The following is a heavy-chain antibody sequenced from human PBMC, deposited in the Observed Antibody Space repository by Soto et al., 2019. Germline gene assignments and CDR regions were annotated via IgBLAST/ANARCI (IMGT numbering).Heavy chain of an antibody. CDR1: GFAFSGSA. V-gene: IGHV3-73*01. CDR3: TRYCSGGSCTNDAFDI. CDR2: IRSKANSYAT. Sequence: GSLRLSCAASGFAFSGSAMHWVRQASGKGLEWVGRIRSKANSYATAYAASVRGRFTISRDDSKNTAYLQMNSLKTEDTAVYYCTRYCSGGSCTNDAFDIRSQGTMVTVSS. J-gene: IGHJ3*02. D-gene: IGHD2-15*01.